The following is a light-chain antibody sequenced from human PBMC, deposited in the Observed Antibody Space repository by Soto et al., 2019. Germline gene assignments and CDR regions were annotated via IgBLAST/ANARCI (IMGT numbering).Light chain of an antibody. V-gene: IGKV3-20*01. Sequence: EIVLTQSPGTLSLSPGERATLSCRTSQSLSSIYLAWYQQKPGQAPRLLIYGTSNRATGIPDRFSGSGSGTDFTLSISRLEPEDFAVYYCQQYGPSLPMYTFGQGPKLEIK. CDR2: GTS. CDR1: QSLSSIY. CDR3: QQYGPSLPMYT. J-gene: IGKJ2*01.